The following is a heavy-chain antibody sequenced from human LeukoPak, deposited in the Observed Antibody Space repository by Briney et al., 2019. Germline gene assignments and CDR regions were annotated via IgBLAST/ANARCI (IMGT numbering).Heavy chain of an antibody. Sequence: SETLSLTCTVSGGSISSSSYYWGWIRQPPGKGLESIGTIYYSGSTYYNPSLKSRVTISVDTSKNQFSLKLSSVTAADTAVYYCARDKRGPESNWFDPWGQGTLVTVSS. CDR1: GGSISSSSYY. V-gene: IGHV4-39*07. CDR3: ARDKRGPESNWFDP. CDR2: IYYSGST. J-gene: IGHJ5*02.